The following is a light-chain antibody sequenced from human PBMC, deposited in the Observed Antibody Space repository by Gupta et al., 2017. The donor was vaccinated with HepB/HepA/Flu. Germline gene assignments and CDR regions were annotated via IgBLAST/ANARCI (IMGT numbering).Light chain of an antibody. CDR2: GAS. J-gene: IGKJ4*01. CDR3: QQWGTAPRLT. CDR1: QSVSSSY. V-gene: IGKV3-20*01. Sequence: EIVFTQSPGTLPLSPGERATLSCMASQSVSSSYLACYQQNPGQAPRLLISGASSSSTGIPVRSSRSWSGTDXTRPISXLETEDFAVYSCQQWGTAPRLTLGXGTRLELK.